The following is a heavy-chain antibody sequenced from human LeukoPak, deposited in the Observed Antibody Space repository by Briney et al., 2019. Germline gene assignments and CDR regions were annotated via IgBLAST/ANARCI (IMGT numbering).Heavy chain of an antibody. CDR3: AKDSGELHPGYYFVY. D-gene: IGHD2-15*01. CDR1: GFTFSSYG. J-gene: IGHJ4*02. V-gene: IGHV3-33*06. CDR2: IWYDGSSK. Sequence: GGSLRLSCAASGFTFSSYGMHWVRQAPGKGLEWVAVIWYDGSSKYYADSVKGRFTISRDNSKNTLYLQMNSLRAEDTAVYYCAKDSGELHPGYYFVYWGQGTLVTVSS.